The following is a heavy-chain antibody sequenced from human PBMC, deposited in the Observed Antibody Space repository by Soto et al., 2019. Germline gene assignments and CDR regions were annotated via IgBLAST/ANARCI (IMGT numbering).Heavy chain of an antibody. J-gene: IGHJ4*02. CDR3: ALQDGGFRYDS. V-gene: IGHV5-10-1*01. CDR2: IDPSDSYT. Sequence: GESLKISFQASGYSFTTYWINWVRQMPGKGLEWMGRIDPSDSYTNYSPSFQGHVTISADKSINTAYLQWTSLRASDTAIYFCALQDGGFRYDSWGQGTLVTVSS. CDR1: GYSFTTYW. D-gene: IGHD4-17*01.